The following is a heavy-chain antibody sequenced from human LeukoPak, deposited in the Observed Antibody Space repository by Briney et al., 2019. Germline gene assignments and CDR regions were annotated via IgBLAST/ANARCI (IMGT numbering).Heavy chain of an antibody. J-gene: IGHJ4*02. D-gene: IGHD3-10*01. Sequence: ASVKVSRKASGYTFTSYGISWVRQAPGQGLEWMGWISAYNGNTNYAQKLQGRVTMTTDTSTSTAYMELRSLRSDDTAVYYCAREAQAGSYSLYYFDYWGQGTLVTVSS. CDR2: ISAYNGNT. CDR1: GYTFTSYG. CDR3: AREAQAGSYSLYYFDY. V-gene: IGHV1-18*01.